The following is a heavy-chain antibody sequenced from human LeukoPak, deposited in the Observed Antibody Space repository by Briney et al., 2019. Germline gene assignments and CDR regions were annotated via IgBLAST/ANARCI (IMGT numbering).Heavy chain of an antibody. CDR1: GGTFSSYA. D-gene: IGHD1-26*01. CDR2: IIPILGIA. CDR3: ASQYSGRGFDY. J-gene: IGHJ4*02. V-gene: IGHV1-69*04. Sequence: SVKVSCKASGGTFSSYAISWVRQAPGQGLEWMGRIIPILGIANYAQKFQGRVTITADKSTSTAYMELSSLRSEDTVVYYCASQYSGRGFDYWGQGTLVTVSS.